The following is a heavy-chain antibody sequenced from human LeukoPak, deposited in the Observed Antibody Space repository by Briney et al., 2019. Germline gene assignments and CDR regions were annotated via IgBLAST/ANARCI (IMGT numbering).Heavy chain of an antibody. J-gene: IGHJ6*04. V-gene: IGHV4-39*01. D-gene: IGHD5-12*01. CDR3: ASGYSAYERMAPMDV. Sequence: SETLSLTCTVSGGSISNYYWSWIRQPPGKGLEWIGSIYYSGSTYYNPSLKSRVTISVDTSKNQFSLKLSYVTAADTAVYYCASGYSAYERMAPMDVWGKGTTVTISS. CDR1: GGSISNYY. CDR2: IYYSGST.